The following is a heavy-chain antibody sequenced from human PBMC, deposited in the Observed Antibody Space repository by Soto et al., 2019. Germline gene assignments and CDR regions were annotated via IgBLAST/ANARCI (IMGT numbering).Heavy chain of an antibody. V-gene: IGHV4-39*01. D-gene: IGHD2-15*01. CDR2: IYDNGDT. Sequence: QLQLQESGPGLVKPSETLSLTCTVSGCSISNSSYYWGWSGQPPGKGLDWIASIYDNGDTYYNPSLKSRVTISVDTSKKQFSLRLSSVTAADTAVYYCATRVAATAYYFDDWGQGSLVTVSS. CDR1: GCSISNSSYY. CDR3: ATRVAATAYYFDD. J-gene: IGHJ4*02.